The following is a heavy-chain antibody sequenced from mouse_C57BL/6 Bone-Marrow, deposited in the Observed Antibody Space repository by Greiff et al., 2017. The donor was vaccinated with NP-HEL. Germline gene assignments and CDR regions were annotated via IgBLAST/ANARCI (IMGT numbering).Heavy chain of an antibody. CDR3: APITTVVATEAMDY. CDR2: IYPGDGDT. J-gene: IGHJ4*01. V-gene: IGHV1-82*01. Sequence: VKLMESGPELVKPGASVKISCKASGYAFSSSWMNWVKQRPGKGLEWIGRIYPGDGDTNYNGKFKGKATLTADKSSSTAYMQLSSLTSEDSAVYFCAPITTVVATEAMDYWGQGTSVTVSS. CDR1: GYAFSSSW. D-gene: IGHD1-1*01.